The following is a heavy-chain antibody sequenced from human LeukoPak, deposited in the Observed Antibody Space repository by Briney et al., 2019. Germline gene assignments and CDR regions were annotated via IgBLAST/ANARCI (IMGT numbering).Heavy chain of an antibody. J-gene: IGHJ3*01. V-gene: IGHV3-30*02. CDR3: ARGLYYDLDP. CDR2: IRYDGSNK. D-gene: IGHD3-22*01. Sequence: MHWVRQAPGKGLEWVAFIRYDGSNKYYADSVKGRFTISRDNSKNTLYLQMNSLRAEDTAVYYCARGLYYDLDPWGQGTMVTVSS.